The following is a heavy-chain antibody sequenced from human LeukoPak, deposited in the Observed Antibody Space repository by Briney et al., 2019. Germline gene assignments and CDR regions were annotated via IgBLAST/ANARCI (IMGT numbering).Heavy chain of an antibody. Sequence: PGRSLRLSCAASGFTFSSYAMHWVRQAPGKGLEWVAVISYDGSNKYYADSVKGRFTISRDNSKNTLYLQMNSLRAEDTAVYYCVRELSLSSSRHLDYWGQGTLVTVSS. D-gene: IGHD2/OR15-2a*01. CDR3: VRELSLSSSRHLDY. CDR1: GFTFSSYA. CDR2: ISYDGSNK. J-gene: IGHJ4*02. V-gene: IGHV3-30-3*01.